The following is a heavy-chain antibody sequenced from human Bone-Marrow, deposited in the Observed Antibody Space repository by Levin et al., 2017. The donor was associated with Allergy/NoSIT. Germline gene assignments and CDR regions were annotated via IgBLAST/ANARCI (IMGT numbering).Heavy chain of an antibody. D-gene: IGHD4-17*01. Sequence: PGESLKISCAASGFTFSTYAMSWVRQAPGKGLDWVSGISGNGGTASYADSVKGRFTISRDNSKNTLYLQMNSLRADDTALYYCAKALYGRNFWGQGTLVTVSS. CDR3: AKALYGRNF. CDR2: ISGNGGTA. V-gene: IGHV3-23*01. CDR1: GFTFSTYA. J-gene: IGHJ4*02.